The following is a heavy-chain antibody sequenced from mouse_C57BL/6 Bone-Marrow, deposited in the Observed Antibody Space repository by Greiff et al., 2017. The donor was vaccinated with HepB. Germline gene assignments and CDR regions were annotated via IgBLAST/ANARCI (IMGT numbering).Heavy chain of an antibody. J-gene: IGHJ1*03. CDR2: INPNNGGT. V-gene: IGHV1-26*01. CDR1: GYTFTDYY. Sequence: EVQLQQSGPELVKPGASVKISCKASGYTFTDYYMNWVKQSHGKSLEWIGDINPNNGGTSYNQKFKGKATLTVDKSSSTAYMELRSLTSEDSAVYYCARYVYHWYFDVWGTGTTGTVSS. CDR3: ARYVYHWYFDV.